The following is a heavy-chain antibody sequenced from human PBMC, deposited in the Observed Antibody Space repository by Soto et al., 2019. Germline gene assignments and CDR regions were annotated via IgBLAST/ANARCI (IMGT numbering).Heavy chain of an antibody. CDR1: GFTFSSYG. J-gene: IGHJ6*02. Sequence: PGGSLRLSCAASGFTFSSYGMHWVRQAPGKGLEWVAVISYDGSNKYYADSAKGRFTISRDNSKNTLYLQMNSLRAEDTAVYYCAKDIVVVVAATPSYYYGMDVWGQGTTVTSP. V-gene: IGHV3-30*18. D-gene: IGHD2-15*01. CDR3: AKDIVVVVAATPSYYYGMDV. CDR2: ISYDGSNK.